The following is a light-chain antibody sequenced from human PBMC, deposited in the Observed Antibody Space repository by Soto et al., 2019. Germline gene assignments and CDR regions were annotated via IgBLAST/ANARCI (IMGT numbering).Light chain of an antibody. CDR3: QQYGSSPYT. CDR2: GAS. J-gene: IGKJ2*01. V-gene: IGKV3-20*01. CDR1: QSVTSSY. Sequence: EIVLTQSPGTLSLSPGERATLSCRASQSVTSSYLAWYQKKPGQAPRLLIYGASNRANGIPDRFSGSGSGTDCTLTICSLEPEDFAVYYCQQYGSSPYTFGQGTKMEIK.